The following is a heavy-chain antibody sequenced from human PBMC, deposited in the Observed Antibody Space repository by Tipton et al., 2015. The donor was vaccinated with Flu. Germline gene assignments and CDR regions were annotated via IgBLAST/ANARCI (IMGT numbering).Heavy chain of an antibody. CDR2: IYYSGST. J-gene: IGHJ6*02. CDR1: GDSISSSSYY. D-gene: IGHD5-18*01. CDR3: ARDRSDPSGYNSGLPLYYYYYYGMDV. V-gene: IGHV4-39*07. Sequence: TLSLTCTVSGDSISSSSYYWGWIRQPPGKGLEWIGSIYYSGSTYYNPSLKSRVTISVDTSKNQFSLKLSSVTAADTAVYYCARDRSDPSGYNSGLPLYYYYYYGMDVWGQGTTVTVS.